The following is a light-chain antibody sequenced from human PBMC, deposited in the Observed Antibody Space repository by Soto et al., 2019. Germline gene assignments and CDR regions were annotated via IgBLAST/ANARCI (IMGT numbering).Light chain of an antibody. Sequence: QSALTQPPSASGSLGQSVTISCTGTSSDVGGYNYVSWHQQHPGKAHKVMIYEVTKRPPGVADRFSGSNSGNTASLTVSGLQAEDAADYYCSSFAGGGNPVLLGGGTKVTVL. CDR3: SSFAGGGNPVL. CDR2: EVT. CDR1: SSDVGGYNY. V-gene: IGLV2-8*01. J-gene: IGLJ2*01.